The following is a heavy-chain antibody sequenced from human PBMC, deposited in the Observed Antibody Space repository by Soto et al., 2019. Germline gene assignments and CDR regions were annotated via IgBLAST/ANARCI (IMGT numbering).Heavy chain of an antibody. CDR2: MNPNSGNT. J-gene: IGHJ4*02. CDR1: GYTFTSYD. CDR3: ARVPHNWHSQFDY. Sequence: QVQLVQSGAEVKKPGASVKVSCKASGYTFTSYDINWVRQATGQGLEWMGWMNPNSGNTGYAQKFQGRVTMTRNTSISTAYTELSSLRSEDTAVYYCARVPHNWHSQFDYWVQGTLVTVSS. V-gene: IGHV1-8*01. D-gene: IGHD1-7*01.